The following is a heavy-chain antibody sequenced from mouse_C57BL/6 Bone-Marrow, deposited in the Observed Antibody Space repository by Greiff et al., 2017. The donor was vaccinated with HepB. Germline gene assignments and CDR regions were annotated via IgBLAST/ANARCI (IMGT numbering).Heavy chain of an antibody. CDR2: IYPRSGNT. J-gene: IGHJ2*01. CDR1: GYTFTSYG. D-gene: IGHD1-1*01. Sequence: QVQLQQSGAELARPGASVKLSCKASGYTFTSYGISWVKQRTGQGLEWIGEIYPRSGNTYYNDKFKGKANLTADKSSSTAYMELSSLTSEDSAVYFCARGGYDGSRTFDYWGQGTTLTVSS. V-gene: IGHV1-81*01. CDR3: ARGGYDGSRTFDY.